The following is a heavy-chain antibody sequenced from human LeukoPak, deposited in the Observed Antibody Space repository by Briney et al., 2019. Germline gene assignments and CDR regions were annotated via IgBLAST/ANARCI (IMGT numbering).Heavy chain of an antibody. D-gene: IGHD3-3*02. CDR1: GFPFSDYG. J-gene: IGHJ4*02. CDR3: ARAPLGKGCIYHY. Sequence: GGSLRLSCAACGFPFSDYGMYWVRQAPGKGLEWLAVISHDGNNKYYADSVKGRITISRDNSMNTLYLQMNSLRAEDTAVYYCARAPLGKGCIYHYWGQGTQVTVSS. CDR2: ISHDGNNK. V-gene: IGHV3-30*03.